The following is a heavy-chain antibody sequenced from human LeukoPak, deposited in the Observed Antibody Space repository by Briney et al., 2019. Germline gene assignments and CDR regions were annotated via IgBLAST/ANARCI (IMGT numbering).Heavy chain of an antibody. J-gene: IGHJ6*03. V-gene: IGHV4-59*01. D-gene: IGHD3-9*01. Sequence: PSETLSLTCTVSGGSISSYYWSWIRQPPGKGLEWIGYIYYSGSTNYNPSLKSRVTISVDTSKNQFSLKLSSVTAADTAVYYCARVGYFDWFGYYYYYMDVWGKGTTVTISS. CDR3: ARVGYFDWFGYYYYYMDV. CDR1: GGSISSYY. CDR2: IYYSGST.